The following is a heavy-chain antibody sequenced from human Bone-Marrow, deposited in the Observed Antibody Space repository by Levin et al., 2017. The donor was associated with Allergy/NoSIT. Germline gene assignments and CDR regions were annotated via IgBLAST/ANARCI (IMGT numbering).Heavy chain of an antibody. CDR1: GGSISSYY. CDR2: IYYSGRT. D-gene: IGHD1/OR15-1a*01. J-gene: IGHJ1*01. Sequence: PSETLSLTCTVSGGSISSYYWSWIRQSPGKGLEWIGYIYYSGRTNYNPSLKSRVIISVNKSKNKFSLKLRSVTAEDTVVYYCASDPSLGTGVLDHWGQGTLATVSS. CDR3: ASDPSLGTGVLDH. V-gene: IGHV4-59*08.